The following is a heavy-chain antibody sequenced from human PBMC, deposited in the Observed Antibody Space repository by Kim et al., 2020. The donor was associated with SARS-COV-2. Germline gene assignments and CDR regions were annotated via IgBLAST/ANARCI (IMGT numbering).Heavy chain of an antibody. D-gene: IGHD2-2*01. J-gene: IGHJ4*02. V-gene: IGHV4-34*01. CDR1: GGSFSGYY. CDR2: INHSGST. CDR3: ARVGDIVVVPAAMRGVRTYYFDY. Sequence: SETLSLTCAVYGGSFSGYYWSWIRQPPGKGLEWIGEINHSGSTNYNPSLKSRVTISVDTSKNQFSLKLSSVTAADTAVYYCARVGDIVVVPAAMRGVRTYYFDYWGQGTLVTVSS.